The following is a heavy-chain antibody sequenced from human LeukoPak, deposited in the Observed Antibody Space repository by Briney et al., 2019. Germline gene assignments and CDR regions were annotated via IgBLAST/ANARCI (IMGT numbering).Heavy chain of an antibody. Sequence: GGSLRLSCAASGFTFSSYAMTWVRQAPGKGLEWVSVISGSGGSIYYADSVKGRFTISRDNSKNTLYLQMNSLRAEDTAVYYCARDPIAAVRFDYWGQGTLVTVSS. CDR2: ISGSGGSI. CDR3: ARDPIAAVRFDY. J-gene: IGHJ4*02. V-gene: IGHV3-23*01. D-gene: IGHD6-13*01. CDR1: GFTFSSYA.